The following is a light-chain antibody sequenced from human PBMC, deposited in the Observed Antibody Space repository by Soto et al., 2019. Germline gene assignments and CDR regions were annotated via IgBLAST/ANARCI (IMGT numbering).Light chain of an antibody. CDR2: RAS. CDR1: QSISNN. CDR3: QQYDAWPYT. Sequence: IVLTQSPGTLSLSPGERATLSCRASQSISNNLAWYHQKPGQAPRLLIYRASTRATGIPARFSGSGSGTEFTLTICSLQPEDFAIYYCQQYDAWPYTFGQGTKLEI. V-gene: IGKV3-15*01. J-gene: IGKJ2*01.